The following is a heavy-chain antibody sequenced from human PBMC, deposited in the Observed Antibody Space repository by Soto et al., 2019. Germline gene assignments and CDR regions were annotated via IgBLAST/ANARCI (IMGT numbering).Heavy chain of an antibody. CDR1: GFTFSSYA. CDR2: ISYDGSNK. CDR3: ELYGSGPYFDY. V-gene: IGHV3-30-3*01. J-gene: IGHJ4*02. D-gene: IGHD3-10*01. Sequence: PGGSLRLSCAASGFTFSSYAMHWVRQAPGKGLEWVAVISYDGSNKYYADSVKGRFTISRDNSKNTLYLQMNSLRAEDTAVYYCELYGSGPYFDYWGQGTLVTVSS.